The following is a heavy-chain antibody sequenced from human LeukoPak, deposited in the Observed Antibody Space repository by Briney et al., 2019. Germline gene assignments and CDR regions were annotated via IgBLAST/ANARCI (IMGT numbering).Heavy chain of an antibody. V-gene: IGHV3-23*01. CDR2: ISGSGGST. J-gene: IGHJ4*02. CDR1: GYTFSSYA. CDR3: AKDIPGYSSGWYVSLPGY. Sequence: GGSLRLSCAASGYTFSSYAMSWVRQAPGKGLEWVSAISGSGGSTYYADSVKGRFTISRDNSKNTLYLQMNSLRAEDTAVYYCAKDIPGYSSGWYVSLPGYWGQGTLVTVSS. D-gene: IGHD6-19*01.